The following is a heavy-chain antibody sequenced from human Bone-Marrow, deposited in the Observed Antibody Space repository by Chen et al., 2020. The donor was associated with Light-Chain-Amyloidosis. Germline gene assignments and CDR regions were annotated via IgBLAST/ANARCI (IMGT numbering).Heavy chain of an antibody. CDR1: GYTFTAYF. D-gene: IGHD5-12*01. V-gene: IGHV1-2*02. Sequence: QDHLVQSGAEVKKPGASVKVSCKASGYTFTAYFMHWVRLAPGQGLEWMGWINPNRGATDFAQKFQGRVTMTRDTSISTAYMELSSLRSDDTAVYFCARATRIVARFPFDYWGRGTPVTVSS. J-gene: IGHJ4*02. CDR2: INPNRGAT. CDR3: ARATRIVARFPFDY.